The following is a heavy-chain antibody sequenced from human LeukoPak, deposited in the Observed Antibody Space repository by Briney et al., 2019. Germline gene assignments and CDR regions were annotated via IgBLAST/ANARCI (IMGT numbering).Heavy chain of an antibody. CDR1: GFTFSSYA. J-gene: IGHJ4*02. Sequence: PGGSLRLSCAASGFTFSSYAMHWVRQAPGKGLEWVAVISYDGSNKYYADSVKGRFTISRDNSKNTLYLQMNSLRAEDTAVYYCAREGGYWGQGTLVTVSP. CDR2: ISYDGSNK. D-gene: IGHD3-16*01. V-gene: IGHV3-30*04. CDR3: AREGGY.